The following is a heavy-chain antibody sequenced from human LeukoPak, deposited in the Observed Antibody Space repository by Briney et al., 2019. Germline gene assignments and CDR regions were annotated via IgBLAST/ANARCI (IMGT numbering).Heavy chain of an antibody. CDR2: IIPIFGTA. Sequence: SVKVSCKASGGTFSSYAISWVRQPPGQGLEWMGGIIPIFGTANYAQKFQGRVTITAVESMSTAYMELSSLRSEDTAVYYCARGWLAETTVVTPYNYWGQGTLVTVSS. V-gene: IGHV1-69*01. CDR1: GGTFSSYA. CDR3: ARGWLAETTVVTPYNY. D-gene: IGHD4-23*01. J-gene: IGHJ4*02.